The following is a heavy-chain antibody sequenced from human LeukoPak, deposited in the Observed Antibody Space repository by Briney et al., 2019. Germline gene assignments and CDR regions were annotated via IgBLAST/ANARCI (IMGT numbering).Heavy chain of an antibody. V-gene: IGHV5-51*01. D-gene: IGHD2-2*01. J-gene: IGHJ4*02. CDR2: IYPGDSDT. CDR3: ARASYCSSTSCYDFDY. CDR1: GYSFTSYW. Sequence: GESLKISCKGSGYSFTSYWIGWVRQMPGKGLEWMGIIYPGDSDTRYSPSLQGQVTISADKSISTAYLQWSSLKASDTAMYYCARASYCSSTSCYDFDYWGQGTLVTVSS.